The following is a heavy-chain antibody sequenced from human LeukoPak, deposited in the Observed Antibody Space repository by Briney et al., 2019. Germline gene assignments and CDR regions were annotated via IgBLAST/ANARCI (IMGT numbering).Heavy chain of an antibody. CDR3: ARDPLDISRWANAFDI. D-gene: IGHD5-12*01. CDR1: GFTFSSYS. Sequence: GGSLRLSCAASGFTFSSYSMMWVRQAPGKGLEWVSYISSSSTTIYYADSVKGRFTISRDNAKNSVYLQMNGLRAEDTAVYYCARDPLDISRWANAFDIWGQGTTVIVSS. J-gene: IGHJ3*02. V-gene: IGHV3-48*01. CDR2: ISSSSTTI.